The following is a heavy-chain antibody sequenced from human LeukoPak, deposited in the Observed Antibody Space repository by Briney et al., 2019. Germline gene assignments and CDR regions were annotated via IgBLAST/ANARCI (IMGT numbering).Heavy chain of an antibody. D-gene: IGHD6-19*01. Sequence: ASVKVSCKASGYTFTSYYMHWVRQAPGQGLEWMGIINPSGGSTSYAQKFQGRVTMTRDTSTSTAYMELSSLRSEDTAVYYCASPGIAVAGTGNHWGQGTLVTVSS. V-gene: IGHV1-46*01. CDR1: GYTFTSYY. CDR3: ASPGIAVAGTGNH. J-gene: IGHJ5*02. CDR2: INPSGGST.